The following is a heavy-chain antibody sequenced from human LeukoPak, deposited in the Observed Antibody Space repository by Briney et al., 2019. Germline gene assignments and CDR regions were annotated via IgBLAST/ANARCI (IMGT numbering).Heavy chain of an antibody. D-gene: IGHD2-2*01. J-gene: IGHJ4*02. V-gene: IGHV3-66*01. Sequence: PGGSLILSCAASGFTVSSNYMSWVRQAPGEGLEWVSVIYSGGSTYYADSVKGRFTIPRDNSKNTLYLQMNSLRAEDTAVYYCARDGDCSSTSCYFDYWGQGTLVTVSS. CDR1: GFTVSSNY. CDR2: IYSGGST. CDR3: ARDGDCSSTSCYFDY.